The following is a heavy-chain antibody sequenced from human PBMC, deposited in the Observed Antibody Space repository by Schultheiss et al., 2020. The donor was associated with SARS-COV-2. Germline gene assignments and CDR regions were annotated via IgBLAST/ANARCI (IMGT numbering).Heavy chain of an antibody. CDR1: GFTFSSYA. V-gene: IGHV3-23*01. J-gene: IGHJ4*02. CDR2: ISGSGGST. CDR3: ARSSAPDYGDYNFDA. Sequence: GGSLRLSCAASGFTFSSYAMSWVRQAPGKGLEWVSAISGSGGSTYYADSVKGRFTISRDNSKNTLYLQLNSLRVEDTGVFYCARSSAPDYGDYNFDAWGQGTLVTVSS. D-gene: IGHD4-17*01.